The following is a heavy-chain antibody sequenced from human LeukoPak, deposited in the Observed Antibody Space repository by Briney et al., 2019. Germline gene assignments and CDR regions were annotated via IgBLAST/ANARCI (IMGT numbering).Heavy chain of an antibody. V-gene: IGHV4-34*01. CDR2: IDHSGST. CDR3: ARGQWLVKVFDY. D-gene: IGHD6-19*01. CDR1: GGSFSGYY. Sequence: PSETLSLTCAVYGGSFSGYYWSWVRQPPGKGLEWIGEIDHSGSTNYNPSLKSRVTISVDTSKNQFSLKLSSVTAADTAVYYCARGQWLVKVFDYWGQGTLVTVSS. J-gene: IGHJ4*02.